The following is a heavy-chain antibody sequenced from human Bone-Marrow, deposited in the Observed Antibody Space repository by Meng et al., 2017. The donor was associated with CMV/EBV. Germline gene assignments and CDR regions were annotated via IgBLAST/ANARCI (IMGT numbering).Heavy chain of an antibody. Sequence: SVKVSCKASGGSFSNYAISWVRRAPGQGLEWMGGIIPMFGTANYSQNFQGRVTMTTDESTTTAYMELTSLRSEDAAVYYCARDGFDYYTMDVWGQGTTVTVSS. CDR1: GGSFSNYA. CDR2: IIPMFGTA. CDR3: ARDGFDYYTMDV. J-gene: IGHJ6*02. D-gene: IGHD3-10*01. V-gene: IGHV1-69*05.